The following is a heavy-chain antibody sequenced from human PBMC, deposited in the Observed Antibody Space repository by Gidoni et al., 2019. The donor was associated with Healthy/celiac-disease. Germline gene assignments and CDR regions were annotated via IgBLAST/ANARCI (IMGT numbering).Heavy chain of an antibody. D-gene: IGHD1-26*01. V-gene: IGHV3-30*18. CDR2: ISYDGSNK. J-gene: IGHJ3*02. CDR1: GFTFSSYG. Sequence: QVQLVESGAGVVQPGRSLRLSCAPSGFTFSSYGMHWVRQAPGKGLEWVAVISYDGSNKYYADSVKGRFTISRDNSKNTLYLQMNSLRAEDTAVYYCAKDAFEWEPHDAFDIWGQGTMVTVSS. CDR3: AKDAFEWEPHDAFDI.